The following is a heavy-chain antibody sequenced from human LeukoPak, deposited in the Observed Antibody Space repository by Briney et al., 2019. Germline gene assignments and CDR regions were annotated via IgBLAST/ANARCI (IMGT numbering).Heavy chain of an antibody. CDR3: ARDYYDSSGYYSLSGY. J-gene: IGHJ4*02. D-gene: IGHD3-22*01. Sequence: SETLSLTCTVSGGSISSYYWSWIRQPPGKGLEWIGYIYYSGSTNYNPSLKSRVTISVDTSKNQFSLKLSSVTAADTAVYYCARDYYDSSGYYSLSGYWGQGTLVTVSS. CDR2: IYYSGST. V-gene: IGHV4-59*01. CDR1: GGSISSYY.